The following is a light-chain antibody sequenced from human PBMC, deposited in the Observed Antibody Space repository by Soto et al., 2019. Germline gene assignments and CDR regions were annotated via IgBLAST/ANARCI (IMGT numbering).Light chain of an antibody. CDR1: QSVSSSY. CDR2: GTS. J-gene: IGKJ2*01. V-gene: IGKV3-20*01. CDR3: QQYGNSPYT. Sequence: EIVLTQSPGTLSLSPGERATLSCRASQSVSSSYLTWYQQKPGQAPTLLIYGTSSRATGIPDRFSGSGSGTDFTLTISRLEPDDFAVYYCQQYGNSPYTFGQGTKLEIK.